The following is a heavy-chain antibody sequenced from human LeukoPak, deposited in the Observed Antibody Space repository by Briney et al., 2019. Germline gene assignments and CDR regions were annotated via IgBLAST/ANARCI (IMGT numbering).Heavy chain of an antibody. D-gene: IGHD3-22*01. V-gene: IGHV1-69*05. Sequence: ASVKVSCKASGGTFSSYAISWVRQAPGQGLEWMGRIIPIFGTANYAQKFQGRVTITTDESTSTAYMELSSLRSEDTAVYCCARDVDYYDSSGYYSTFDYWGQGTLVTVSS. CDR2: IIPIFGTA. CDR3: ARDVDYYDSSGYYSTFDY. J-gene: IGHJ4*02. CDR1: GGTFSSYA.